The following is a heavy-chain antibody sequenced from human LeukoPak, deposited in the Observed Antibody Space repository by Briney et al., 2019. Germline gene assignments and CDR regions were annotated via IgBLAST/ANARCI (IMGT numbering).Heavy chain of an antibody. D-gene: IGHD2-15*01. Sequence: GGSLRLSCAASGFTFISYAMHWVRQAPGKGLEWVAVITYDGSNKYYADSVKGRFTISRDNSKNTLYLQMNSLRAEDTAVYYCARDGCSGGSCYSRLGSEYFQHWGQGTLVTVSS. J-gene: IGHJ1*01. CDR3: ARDGCSGGSCYSRLGSEYFQH. CDR2: ITYDGSNK. V-gene: IGHV3-30*04. CDR1: GFTFISYA.